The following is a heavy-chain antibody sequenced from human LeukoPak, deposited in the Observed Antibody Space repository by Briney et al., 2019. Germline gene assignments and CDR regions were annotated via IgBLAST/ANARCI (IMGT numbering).Heavy chain of an antibody. J-gene: IGHJ4*01. V-gene: IGHV3-7*04. CDR2: INQDGGEE. CDR3: ARVHAMLKADY. CDR1: GFTLSNYW. D-gene: IGHD3-10*02. Sequence: GGSLRLSCSASGFTLSNYWMTWVRQAPGKGLEWVATINQDGGEEHYVESVKGRFTISRDNDKSSLFLQMNSLRGEDTAVYYCARVHAMLKADYWGQGNQVAVSS.